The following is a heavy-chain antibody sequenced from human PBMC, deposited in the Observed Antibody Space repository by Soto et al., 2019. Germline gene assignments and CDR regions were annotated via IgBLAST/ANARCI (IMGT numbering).Heavy chain of an antibody. Sequence: ASVKVSCKASGGTFSSYAISWVRQAPGQGLEWMGGIIPIFGTANYAQKFQGRVTITADKSTSTAYMELSSLRSEDTAVYYCARAQEGYDFWSGYYRWFDYWGQGTLVTVSS. CDR2: IIPIFGTA. CDR3: ARAQEGYDFWSGYYRWFDY. D-gene: IGHD3-3*01. CDR1: GGTFSSYA. V-gene: IGHV1-69*06. J-gene: IGHJ4*02.